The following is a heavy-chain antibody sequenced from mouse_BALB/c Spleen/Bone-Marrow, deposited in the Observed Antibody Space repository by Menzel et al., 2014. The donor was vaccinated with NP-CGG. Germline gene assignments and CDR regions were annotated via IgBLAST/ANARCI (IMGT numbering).Heavy chain of an antibody. CDR1: GFTFSDHY. Sequence: EVQLQQSGGGLVQPGGSLKLSCATSGFTFSDHYMYWIRRTPDKRLEWVAYITNGGGGTYYLGTVKGRFTISRDNAKNSLYLPMRPLKYEDTCVYYCARHRGSWGFAYWGQGTLVTFSA. J-gene: IGHJ3*01. CDR3: ARHRGSWGFAY. CDR2: ITNGGGGT. V-gene: IGHV5-12*02. D-gene: IGHD1-1*01.